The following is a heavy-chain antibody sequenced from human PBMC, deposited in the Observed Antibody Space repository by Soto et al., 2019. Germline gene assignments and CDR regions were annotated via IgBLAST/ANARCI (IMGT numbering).Heavy chain of an antibody. CDR2: ISPSGDNI. CDR1: GFSFSKYA. J-gene: IGHJ4*02. CDR3: TKDRGDVSRGIIDY. V-gene: IGHV3-23*01. Sequence: EVQLLESGGGLVQPGGSLRLSCGASGFSFSKYAMTWVRQAPGKGLEWVSVISPSGDNIQYADSVKGRFTISRDNSKSTLYLQMNSLRAEDTAIYYCTKDRGDVSRGIIDYWGQGNLVTVSS. D-gene: IGHD3-10*01.